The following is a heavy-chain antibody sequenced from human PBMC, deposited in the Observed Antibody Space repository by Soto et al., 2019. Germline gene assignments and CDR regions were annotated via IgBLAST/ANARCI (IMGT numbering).Heavy chain of an antibody. J-gene: IGHJ4*02. CDR1: GYIFTSYN. Sequence: SVKVSCKSSGYIFTSYNMHWVRQAPGQGLEWMGIINPSGGSTRYAQKFQGRVTMTRDTSTSTVYMELSSLRSEDTAVYYCARGYYDSSGYSSFEYWGQGTLVTVSS. CDR3: ARGYYDSSGYSSFEY. D-gene: IGHD3-22*01. CDR2: INPSGGST. V-gene: IGHV1-46*01.